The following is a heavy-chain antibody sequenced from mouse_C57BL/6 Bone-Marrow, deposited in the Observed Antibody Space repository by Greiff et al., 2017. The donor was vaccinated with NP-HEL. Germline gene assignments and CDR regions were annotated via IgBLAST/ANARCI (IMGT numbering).Heavy chain of an antibody. V-gene: IGHV1-36*01. D-gene: IGHD1-1*01. CDR3: ASYYYGSSYEYFDV. Sequence: EVQLQQSGPVLVKPGPSVKISCKASGFTFTDYYMHWVKQSHGKSLEWIGLVYPYNGGTSYNQKFKGTATLTVDTSSSTAYMELNSLTSEDAAVYYCASYYYGSSYEYFDVWGTGTTVTVSS. J-gene: IGHJ1*03. CDR2: VYPYNGGT. CDR1: GFTFTDYY.